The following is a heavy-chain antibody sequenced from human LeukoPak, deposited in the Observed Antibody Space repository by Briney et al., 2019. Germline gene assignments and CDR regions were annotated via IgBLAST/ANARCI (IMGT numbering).Heavy chain of an antibody. CDR1: GFTFSDYY. J-gene: IGHJ3*02. CDR3: ARDRAQYYYGSGSGNAFDI. D-gene: IGHD3-10*01. Sequence: GGSLRLSCAASGFTFSDYYMSWIRQAPGKGLEWVSYISSSSSTIYYADSVKGRFTISRDNAKNSLYLQMNSLRAEDTAVYYCARDRAQYYYGSGSGNAFDIWGQGTMVTVSS. CDR2: ISSSSSTI. V-gene: IGHV3-11*04.